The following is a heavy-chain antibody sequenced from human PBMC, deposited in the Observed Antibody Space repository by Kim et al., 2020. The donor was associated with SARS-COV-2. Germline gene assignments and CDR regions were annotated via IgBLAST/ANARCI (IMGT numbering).Heavy chain of an antibody. Sequence: SETLSLTCTVSGGSISSYYWSWIRQPPGKGLEWIGYIYYSGSTNYNPSLKSRVTISVDTSKNQFSLKLSSVTAADTAVYYCARQGGNQLPPLYYYYYMDVWGKGTTVTVSS. CDR2: IYYSGST. V-gene: IGHV4-59*01. D-gene: IGHD2-2*01. CDR3: ARQGGNQLPPLYYYYYMDV. CDR1: GGSISSYY. J-gene: IGHJ6*03.